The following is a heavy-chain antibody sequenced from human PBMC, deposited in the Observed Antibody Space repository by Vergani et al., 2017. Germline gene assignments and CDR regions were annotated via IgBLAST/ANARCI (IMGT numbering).Heavy chain of an antibody. Sequence: QVQLQQWGAGVVKPSGTLSLTCAVFGESFSSFYWSWIRQPPGKGLEWSGEINNDGHTNYNPSLEIRVTVSRDTAKNQFSLNLMSVTAADTAIYYCVVRPRVNLVGGEIVTKRTFDYWSQGSLVTVSS. CDR1: GESFSSFY. CDR3: VVRPRVNLVGGEIVTKRTFDY. D-gene: IGHD3-10*01. J-gene: IGHJ4*02. CDR2: INNDGHT. V-gene: IGHV4-34*02.